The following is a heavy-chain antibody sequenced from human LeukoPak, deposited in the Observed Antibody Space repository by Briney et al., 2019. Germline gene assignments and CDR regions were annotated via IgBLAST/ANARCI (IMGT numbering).Heavy chain of an antibody. CDR1: GSTFSSFA. D-gene: IGHD6-19*01. Sequence: PGRSLRLSCAASGSTFSSFALHWVRQAPGKGLEWVALISYDGSNKYYADSVKGRFTISRDNSRNTLYLQMNNLRDEDTAVYYCARVGSTDWYPLRHHLDYWGQGTLVTVSS. J-gene: IGHJ4*02. CDR3: ARVGSTDWYPLRHHLDY. V-gene: IGHV3-30*04. CDR2: ISYDGSNK.